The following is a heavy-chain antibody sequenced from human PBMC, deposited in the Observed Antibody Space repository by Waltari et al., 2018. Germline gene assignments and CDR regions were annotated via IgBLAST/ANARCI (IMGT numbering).Heavy chain of an antibody. Sequence: VQLLESGGGLVQPGGSLSLSFSPSGFTFSRYAMSWVRQAPGKGLEWVSAISGSGGSTDYADYVKGRFTISRDNSKNTLYLQMNSLRAEDTAVYYCENSIAAAATPLGYWGQGTLVTVSS. CDR2: ISGSGGST. J-gene: IGHJ4*02. V-gene: IGHV3-23*01. D-gene: IGHD6-13*01. CDR1: GFTFSRYA. CDR3: ENSIAAAATPLGY.